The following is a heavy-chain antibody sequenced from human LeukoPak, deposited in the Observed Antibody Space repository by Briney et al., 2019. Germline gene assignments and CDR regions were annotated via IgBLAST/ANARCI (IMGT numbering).Heavy chain of an antibody. D-gene: IGHD3-10*01. CDR2: IWQDGSKK. V-gene: IGHV3-7*01. J-gene: IGHJ4*02. CDR3: AREDAAWFGESQYYFDY. CDR1: GFTFSSYC. Sequence: GGSLRLSCAASGFTFSSYCMNWVRQAPGKGLEWVANIWQDGSKKYYADSVKGRFTISRDNAKNSLYLQMNSLRAEDTAVYYCAREDAAWFGESQYYFDYWGQGTLVTVSS.